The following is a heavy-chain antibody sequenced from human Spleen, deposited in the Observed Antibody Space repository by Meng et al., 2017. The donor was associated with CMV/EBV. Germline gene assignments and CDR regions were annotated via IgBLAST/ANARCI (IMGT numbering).Heavy chain of an antibody. D-gene: IGHD3-22*01. CDR1: GYTFTGYY. CDR3: ARDNSDSSSSWWFDP. J-gene: IGHJ5*02. Sequence: ASVKVSCKASGYTFTGYYIHWVRQAPGQGLEWMGWINPNTGGTNYAQKFQGRVTMTRDTSISTAYMELSRLRSDDTAVYYCARDNSDSSSSWWFDPWGQGTLVTVSS. CDR2: INPNTGGT. V-gene: IGHV1-2*02.